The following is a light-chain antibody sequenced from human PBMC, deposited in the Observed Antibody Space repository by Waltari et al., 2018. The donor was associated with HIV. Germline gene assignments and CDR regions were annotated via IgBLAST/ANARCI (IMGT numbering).Light chain of an antibody. V-gene: IGKV4-1*01. J-gene: IGKJ1*01. Sequence: DIVMTQSLDSLAVSLGERATLNCTSSPSLLSSSNRKNNLAWYQQKPGQSPKLLIYWASTGQSGVPDRFRGSESGTDFTLTITRLQAEDVAVYYCQQYYSSPWTFGRGTKVELK. CDR1: PSLLSSSNRKNN. CDR3: QQYYSSPWT. CDR2: WAS.